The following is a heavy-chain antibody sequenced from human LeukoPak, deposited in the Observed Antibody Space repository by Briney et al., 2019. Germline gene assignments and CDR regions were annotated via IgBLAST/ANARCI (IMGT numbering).Heavy chain of an antibody. V-gene: IGHV1-8*01. CDR3: ARLDILTGYSSDY. D-gene: IGHD3-9*01. CDR2: MNPNSGNT. CDR1: GYTFTSYD. J-gene: IGHJ4*02. Sequence: GASVKVSCKASGYTFTSYDINWVRQAIGQGLEWMGWMNPNSGNTGYAQKFQGRATMTRNTSISTAYMELSSLRSEDTAVYYCARLDILTGYSSDYWGQGTLVTVSS.